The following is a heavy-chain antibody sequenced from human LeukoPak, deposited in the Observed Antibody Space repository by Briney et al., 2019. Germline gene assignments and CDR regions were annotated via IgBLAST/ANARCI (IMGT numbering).Heavy chain of an antibody. D-gene: IGHD2-8*01. V-gene: IGHV3-33*01. CDR1: GFTFTSYG. CDR3: AREMGGFVPSAFEV. Sequence: GRSLRLSCAAPGFTFTSYGMQWVRQAPGKGLEWVSLIWYDGRDKHYADSVKGRFTISRDNSKNTVYLQMNSLRAEDTAVYYCAREMGGFVPSAFEVWGQGTTVTVA. J-gene: IGHJ3*01. CDR2: IWYDGRDK.